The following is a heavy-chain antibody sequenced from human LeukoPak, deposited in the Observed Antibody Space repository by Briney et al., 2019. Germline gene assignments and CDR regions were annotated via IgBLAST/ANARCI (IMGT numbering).Heavy chain of an antibody. CDR3: AKDSWQFAPDYYYYMDV. CDR2: ISGSGGGT. CDR1: GFTFSSYA. Sequence: PGGSLRLSCAASGFTFSSYAMNWVRQTPGKGLEWVSSISGSGGGTYYADSVKGQFSISRDNSKNTLYLQMNSLRADDTAVYYCAKDSWQFAPDYYYYMDVWGKGTTVTVSS. V-gene: IGHV3-23*01. J-gene: IGHJ6*03. D-gene: IGHD2-15*01.